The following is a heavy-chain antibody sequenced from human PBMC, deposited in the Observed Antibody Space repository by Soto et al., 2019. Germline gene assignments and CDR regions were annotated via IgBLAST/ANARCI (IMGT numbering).Heavy chain of an antibody. J-gene: IGHJ3*02. V-gene: IGHV5-10-1*01. CDR2: IDPSDSYT. CDR3: ARLPLNYDSSGYYSGGAFDI. Sequence: LGESLKISCKGSGYSFTSYWISWVRQMPGKGLEWMGRIDPSDSYTNYSPSFQGHVTISADKSISTAYLQWSSLKASDTVMYYCARLPLNYDSSGYYSGGAFDIWGQGTMVTVSS. CDR1: GYSFTSYW. D-gene: IGHD3-22*01.